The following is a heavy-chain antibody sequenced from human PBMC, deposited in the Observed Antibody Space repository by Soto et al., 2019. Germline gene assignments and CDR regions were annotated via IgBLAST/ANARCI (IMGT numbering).Heavy chain of an antibody. D-gene: IGHD2-8*01. V-gene: IGHV4-39*02. Sequence: QLQLQESGPGLVKPSETLSLTCTVSGGSISSSSYYWGWIRQPPGKGLEWIGSIYYSGSTYYNPSLKTRVTISVDTAKNHFSLTLRSVTAADTAVYYCARSRGDIVLVVYPWRCDPWGQGTLVTVSS. CDR3: ARSRGDIVLVVYPWRCDP. J-gene: IGHJ5*02. CDR1: GGSISSSSYY. CDR2: IYYSGST.